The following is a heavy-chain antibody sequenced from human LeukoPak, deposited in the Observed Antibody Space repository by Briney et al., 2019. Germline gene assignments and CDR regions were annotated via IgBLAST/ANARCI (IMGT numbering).Heavy chain of an antibody. CDR2: IIGSGDNT. J-gene: IGHJ6*02. V-gene: IGHV3-23*01. CDR1: GFTFSSYV. Sequence: GGSLRLSCAVSGFTFSSYVMSWVRQAPGKGLEWVSAIIGSGDNTYYADSVKGRFTVSRTNSKNTLYLHMNSLRAEDTAVYYCANQNSGLDVWGQGTTVTVSS. CDR3: ANQNSGLDV.